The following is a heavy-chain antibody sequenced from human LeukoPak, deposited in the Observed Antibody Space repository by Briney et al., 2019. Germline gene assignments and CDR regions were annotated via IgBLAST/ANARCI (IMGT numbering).Heavy chain of an antibody. J-gene: IGHJ6*04. CDR2: ISYDGSNK. V-gene: IGHV3-30*18. CDR3: AKGDPYYGMDV. Sequence: EWVAVISYDGSNKYYADSVKGGFTISRDNSKNTLYLQMNSLRAEDTAVYYCAKGDPYYGMDVWGKGTTVTVSS.